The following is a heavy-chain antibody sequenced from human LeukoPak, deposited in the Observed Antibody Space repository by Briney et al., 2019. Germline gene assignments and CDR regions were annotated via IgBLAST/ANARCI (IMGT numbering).Heavy chain of an antibody. V-gene: IGHV3-23*01. J-gene: IGHJ4*02. D-gene: IGHD2-15*01. Sequence: GGSLRLSCAASGFTFSSYAMSWVRQAPGKGLEWVSAISGSGGSTYYADSVKGRFTISRDNSKNTLYLQMNSLRAEDTAVYHCAKDPPDIVVVVAATTDYWGQGTLVTVSS. CDR3: AKDPPDIVVVVAATTDY. CDR2: ISGSGGST. CDR1: GFTFSSYA.